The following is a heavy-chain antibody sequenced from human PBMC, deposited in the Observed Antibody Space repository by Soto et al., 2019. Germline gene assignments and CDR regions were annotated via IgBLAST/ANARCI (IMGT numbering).Heavy chain of an antibody. V-gene: IGHV3-23*01. CDR3: AKDSGAARISNWFDP. CDR1: GFTFSSYA. CDR2: ISGSGGST. Sequence: LRLSCAASGFTFSSYAMSWVRQAPGKGLEWVSAISGSGGSTYYADSVKGRFTISRDNSKNTLYLQMNSLRAEDTTVYYCAKDSGAARISNWFDPWGQRTLVTV. D-gene: IGHD6-6*01. J-gene: IGHJ5*02.